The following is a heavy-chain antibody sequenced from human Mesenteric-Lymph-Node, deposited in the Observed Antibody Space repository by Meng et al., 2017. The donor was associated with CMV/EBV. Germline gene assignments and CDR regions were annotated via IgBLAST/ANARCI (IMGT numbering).Heavy chain of an antibody. Sequence: GGSLRLSCAASGFIFSSYSMNWVRQAPGKGLEWVSYISTVSNMIYYADSVKGRFTISRDNAKNSLYLQMNSLRAEDTAVYYCARDSGKPRGYSGYDRYYYYGMDVWGQGTTVTVSS. CDR2: ISTVSNMI. CDR1: GFIFSSYS. J-gene: IGHJ6*02. V-gene: IGHV3-48*04. CDR3: ARDSGKPRGYSGYDRYYYYGMDV. D-gene: IGHD5-12*01.